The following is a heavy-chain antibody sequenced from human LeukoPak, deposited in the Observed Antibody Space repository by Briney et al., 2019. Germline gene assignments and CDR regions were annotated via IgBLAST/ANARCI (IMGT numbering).Heavy chain of an antibody. V-gene: IGHV3-11*01. CDR1: GFTFSDYY. Sequence: GGSLRLSCAASGFTFSDYYMSWIRQAPGKGLEWVSYVSSSGSTIYYADSVKGRFTISSKNAKNSLYLQMNSLRAEDTAVYYCARHPYYGATTPSGAFDIWGQGTMVTVSS. CDR2: VSSSGSTI. CDR3: ARHPYYGATTPSGAFDI. D-gene: IGHD4-17*01. J-gene: IGHJ3*02.